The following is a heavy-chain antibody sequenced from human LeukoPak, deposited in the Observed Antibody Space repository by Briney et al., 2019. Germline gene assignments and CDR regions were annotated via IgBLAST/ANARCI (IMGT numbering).Heavy chain of an antibody. CDR1: GCTLTELS. D-gene: IGHD3-10*01. CDR3: ATALRLDGSGSYLLDY. CDR2: FDPEDGET. V-gene: IGHV1-24*01. Sequence: ASVKVSCKVSGCTLTELSMHWVRQAPGKGLEWMGGFDPEDGETIYAQKFQGRVTMTEDTSTDTAYMELSSLRSEDTAVYYCATALRLDGSGSYLLDYWGQGTLVTVSS. J-gene: IGHJ4*02.